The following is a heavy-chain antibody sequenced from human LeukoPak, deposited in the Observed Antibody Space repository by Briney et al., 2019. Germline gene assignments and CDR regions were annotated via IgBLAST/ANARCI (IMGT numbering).Heavy chain of an antibody. CDR1: GFKFTNYW. CDR3: AKDQQIDYYGSGSYNDAFDL. J-gene: IGHJ3*01. V-gene: IGHV3-23*01. D-gene: IGHD3-10*01. Sequence: GGSLRLSCAASGFKFTNYWMIWVRQAPGKGLEWVSVISGSGSSTYYSDSVKGRFTISRDNSKNTLYLQMNSLRAEDTAVYYCAKDQQIDYYGSGSYNDAFDLWGQGTMVSVSS. CDR2: ISGSGSST.